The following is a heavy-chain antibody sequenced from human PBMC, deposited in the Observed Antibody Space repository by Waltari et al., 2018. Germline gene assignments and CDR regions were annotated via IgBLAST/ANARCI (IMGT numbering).Heavy chain of an antibody. V-gene: IGHV4-4*02. CDR2: VRGDGKT. Sequence: QLQESGPGLVKPSGTLSLICAVSGDSMSTSDYWSWVRQPPGKGLEWIGQVRGDGKTNYNPSFASRVTMSLDTSTYHFALKLTSATAADTALYYCARDRGRGLYLDTWGQGTLVTVSP. CDR1: GDSMSTSDY. D-gene: IGHD1-1*01. J-gene: IGHJ4*02. CDR3: ARDRGRGLYLDT.